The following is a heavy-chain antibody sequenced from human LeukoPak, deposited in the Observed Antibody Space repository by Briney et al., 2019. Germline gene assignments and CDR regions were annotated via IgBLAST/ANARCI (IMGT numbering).Heavy chain of an antibody. CDR2: IKSKTDGETR. V-gene: IGHV3-15*01. D-gene: IGHD3-10*01. CDR3: TKEASGALDP. Sequence: GGSLRLSCEVSGFTFSNAWMSWVRQAPGKGLEWVGRIKSKTDGETRDYAAPVKGRFTISRDDSKNTVYLQMNSLKSEDTAVYYCTKEASGALDPWGQGTLVTVSS. J-gene: IGHJ5*02. CDR1: GFTFSNAW.